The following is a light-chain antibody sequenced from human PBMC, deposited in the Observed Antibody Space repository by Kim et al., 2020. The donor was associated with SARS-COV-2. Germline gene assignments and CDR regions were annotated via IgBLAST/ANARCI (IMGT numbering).Light chain of an antibody. Sequence: ALGQTVNTTCQGDSISKYYAAWYQQKPGPVPLLVIFAENQRPPWIPDRFSASSSGNTASSTITGTQVEDEADYYCNSRDTSENRLVFGGGTQLTVL. J-gene: IGLJ3*02. V-gene: IGLV3-19*01. CDR2: AEN. CDR3: NSRDTSENRLV. CDR1: SISKYY.